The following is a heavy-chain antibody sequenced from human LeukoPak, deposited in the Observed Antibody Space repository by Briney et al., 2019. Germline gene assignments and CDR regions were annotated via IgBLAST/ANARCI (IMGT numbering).Heavy chain of an antibody. D-gene: IGHD3-22*01. CDR3: ARNYDSSGYGYNWFDP. CDR2: ITGSSSFI. Sequence: GGSLRLSCAASGFTFSTYSMNWVRQAPGKGLEWVSSITGSSSFIYYADSVKGRFTISRDNAKNSLHLQMNSLRAEDTAVYYCARNYDSSGYGYNWFDPWCQGTLVTVSS. J-gene: IGHJ5*02. V-gene: IGHV3-21*01. CDR1: GFTFSTYS.